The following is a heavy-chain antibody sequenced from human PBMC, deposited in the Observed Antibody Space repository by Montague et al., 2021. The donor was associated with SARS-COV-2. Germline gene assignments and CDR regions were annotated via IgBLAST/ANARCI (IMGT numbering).Heavy chain of an antibody. CDR1: GFTFSSYA. Sequence: SLRLSCAASGFTFSSYAMSWVRQAPGKGLEWVSAISGSGSSAYYADSVKGRFTISRDNSKNTLYLQMNSLRAEDTAVYYCAKGDADTAMAFEYWGQGTLVTVSS. D-gene: IGHD5-18*01. J-gene: IGHJ4*02. V-gene: IGHV3-23*01. CDR3: AKGDADTAMAFEY. CDR2: ISGSGSSA.